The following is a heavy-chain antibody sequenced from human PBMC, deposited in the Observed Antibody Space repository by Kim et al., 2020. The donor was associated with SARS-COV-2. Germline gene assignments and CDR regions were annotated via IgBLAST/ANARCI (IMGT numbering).Heavy chain of an antibody. V-gene: IGHV3-30*18. CDR2: ISYDGSNK. CDR3: AKDNGDYYFDY. J-gene: IGHJ4*02. Sequence: GGSLRLSCAASGFTFSSYGMHWVRQAPGKGLEWVAVISYDGSNKYYADSVKGRFTISRDNYKNTLYLQMNSLRAEDTAVYYCAKDNGDYYFDYWGQGTLVTVSS. D-gene: IGHD4-17*01. CDR1: GFTFSSYG.